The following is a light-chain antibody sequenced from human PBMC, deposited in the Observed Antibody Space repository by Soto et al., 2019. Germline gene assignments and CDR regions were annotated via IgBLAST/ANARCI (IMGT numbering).Light chain of an antibody. CDR1: QSVGNN. CDR3: QQYNNWLPLT. J-gene: IGKJ4*01. CDR2: GAS. V-gene: IGKV3-15*01. Sequence: DTLMTQSPATLSVSPGERASLSCGASQSVGNNLAWYRQKPGQAPRLIIYGASTRANGIPARFSGSGSGTEFTLTISSLQSEDFAVYYCQQYNNWLPLTFGGGTKVDIK.